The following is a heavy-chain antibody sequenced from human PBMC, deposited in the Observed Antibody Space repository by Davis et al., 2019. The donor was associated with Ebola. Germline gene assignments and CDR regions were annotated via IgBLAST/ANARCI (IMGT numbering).Heavy chain of an antibody. CDR3: AKAPSFGGVIANLWGFDY. CDR2: IRYDGSNK. Sequence: GESLKISCAASGFTFSSYGMHWVRQAPGKGLEWVAFIRYDGSNKYYADSVKGRFTISRDNSKNTLYLQMNSLRAEDTAVYYCAKAPSFGGVIANLWGFDYWGQGTLVTVSS. J-gene: IGHJ4*02. V-gene: IGHV3-30*02. D-gene: IGHD3-16*02. CDR1: GFTFSSYG.